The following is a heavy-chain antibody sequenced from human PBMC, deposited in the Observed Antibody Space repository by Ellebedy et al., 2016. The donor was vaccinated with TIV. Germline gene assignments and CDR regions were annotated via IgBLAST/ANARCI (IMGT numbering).Heavy chain of an antibody. CDR3: ARVCCYFNSGSSPNWFDP. CDR1: GFPFNGYW. D-gene: IGHD3-10*01. J-gene: IGHJ5*02. Sequence: GESLKISCVASGFPFNGYWMSWVRQAPGKGLERVAVINQDGSAAYYVDSVKGRFTISKDNAKTSMYLQMNSLRVEDTAMYYCARVCCYFNSGSSPNWFDPWGQGTLVTVSS. CDR2: INQDGSAA. V-gene: IGHV3-7*03.